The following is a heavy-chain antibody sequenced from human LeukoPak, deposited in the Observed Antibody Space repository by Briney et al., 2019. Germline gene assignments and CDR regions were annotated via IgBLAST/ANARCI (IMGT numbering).Heavy chain of an antibody. Sequence: ASVTVSFTASGYTFTIYGISWVRQAPGQGLEWMGGISAYNGNTNYSQKLQGRGPMTTDTATSTAYMELRSLRSDDPAVYYCARGLTGIRTVTTRMTLGYYYYYMDVWGKGTTVTVSS. D-gene: IGHD4-11*01. CDR3: ARGLTGIRTVTTRMTLGYYYYYMDV. CDR1: GYTFTIYG. V-gene: IGHV1-18*01. J-gene: IGHJ6*03. CDR2: ISAYNGNT.